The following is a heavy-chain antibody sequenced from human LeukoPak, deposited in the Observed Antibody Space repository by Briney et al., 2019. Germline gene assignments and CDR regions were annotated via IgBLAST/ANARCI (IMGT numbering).Heavy chain of an antibody. J-gene: IGHJ4*02. CDR2: ISYDGSNK. CDR3: ATYYDFWSGYQSDY. CDR1: GFTFSSYA. V-gene: IGHV3-30-3*01. Sequence: GGSLRLSCAASGFTFSSYAMHWVRQAPGKGLEWVAVISYDGSNKYYADSVKGRFTISRDNSKNTLYLQMNSLRAEDTAVYYCATYYDFWSGYQSDYWGQGTLVTVSS. D-gene: IGHD3-3*01.